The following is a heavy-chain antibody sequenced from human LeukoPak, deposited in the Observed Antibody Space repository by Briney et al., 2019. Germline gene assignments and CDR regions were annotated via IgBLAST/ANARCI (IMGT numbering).Heavy chain of an antibody. CDR2: INPSGGST. CDR3: ARSIAAAGRSYYFHR. D-gene: IGHD6-13*01. Sequence: ASVTVSFKASGYTFSGYYMHWVRQAPGQGLEWTGIINPSGGSTSYAQKFQGRVTMTRDTSTSTVYMELSSLRSEDTAVYYCARSIAAAGRSYYFHRWGQGTLVTVSS. J-gene: IGHJ4*02. CDR1: GYTFSGYY. V-gene: IGHV1-46*01.